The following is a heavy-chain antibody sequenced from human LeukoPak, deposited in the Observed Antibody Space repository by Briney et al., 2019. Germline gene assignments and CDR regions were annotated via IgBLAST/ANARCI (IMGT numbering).Heavy chain of an antibody. V-gene: IGHV3-7*01. J-gene: IGHJ3*02. D-gene: IGHD2-15*01. CDR2: INQDAGTT. CDR3: ARDPGWSSFDI. CDR1: GFSFTSYW. Sequence: GGSLRLSCIASGFSFTSYWMSWVRQAPGKGLEFVANINQDAGTTNYVDSVKGRFTISRDNAENSLYLQMSSLRAEDTALYYCARDPGWSSFDIWGQGIMVTVSS.